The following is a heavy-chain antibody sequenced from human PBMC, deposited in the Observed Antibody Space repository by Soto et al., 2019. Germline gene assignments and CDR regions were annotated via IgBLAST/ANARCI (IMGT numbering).Heavy chain of an antibody. CDR1: GGSISSGGYS. V-gene: IGHV4-30-2*01. CDR2: IYHSGST. Sequence: QLQLQESGSGLVKPSQTLSLTCAVSGGSISSGGYSWSWIRQPPGKGLEWIGYIYHSGSTYYNPSRTTRATLSVDRSKTQFSLKLSSVTAADTAVYSCARAGGLGAVAVDYWGQGTLVTVSS. D-gene: IGHD6-19*01. J-gene: IGHJ4*02. CDR3: ARAGGLGAVAVDY.